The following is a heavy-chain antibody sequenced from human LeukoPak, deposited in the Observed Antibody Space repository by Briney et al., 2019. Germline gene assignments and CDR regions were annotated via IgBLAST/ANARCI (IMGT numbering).Heavy chain of an antibody. CDR3: ARLIVAGGDNWFDP. CDR2: ISAYNGNT. V-gene: IGHV1-18*01. D-gene: IGHD2-21*01. CDR1: GYTFTSYG. J-gene: IGHJ5*02. Sequence: ASVKVSCKASGYTFTSYGISWVRQAPGQGLEWMGRISAYNGNTNYAQKLQGRVTMTTDTSTSTAYMELRSLRSDDTAVYCCARLIVAGGDNWFDPWGQGTLVTVSS.